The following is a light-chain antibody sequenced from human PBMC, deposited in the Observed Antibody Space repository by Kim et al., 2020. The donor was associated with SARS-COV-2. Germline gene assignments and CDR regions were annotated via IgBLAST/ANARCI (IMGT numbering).Light chain of an antibody. Sequence: EIVLTQSPGTLSLSPGEGATLSCRASQSVSSSYLAWHQQKPGQAPRLLVYGASSRATGIPDRFSGSGSGSDFTLTISRLEPEDFALYYCQQYDSSPITFGRGTRLEIK. CDR3: QQYDSSPIT. J-gene: IGKJ5*01. V-gene: IGKV3-20*01. CDR2: GAS. CDR1: QSVSSSY.